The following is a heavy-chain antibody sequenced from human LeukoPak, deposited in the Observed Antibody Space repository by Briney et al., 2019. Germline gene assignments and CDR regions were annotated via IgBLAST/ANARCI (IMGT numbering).Heavy chain of an antibody. D-gene: IGHD6-13*01. J-gene: IGHJ4*02. CDR1: GYTFTSYG. V-gene: IGHV1-18*01. CDR2: ISAYNGNK. Sequence: GASVKVSCKASGYTFTSYGISWVRQAPGQGLEWMGWISAYNGNKNYAQKLQGRVTMTTDTSTSTAYIELRSLRSDDTAVYYCARASGSSYKFDYWGQGTLVTVSS. CDR3: ARASGSSYKFDY.